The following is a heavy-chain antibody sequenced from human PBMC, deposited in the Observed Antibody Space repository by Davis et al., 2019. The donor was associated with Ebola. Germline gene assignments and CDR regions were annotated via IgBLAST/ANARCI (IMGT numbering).Heavy chain of an antibody. CDR2: IRNSDSLI. D-gene: IGHD3-9*01. CDR1: GFPFIHYE. V-gene: IGHV3-48*03. Sequence: PGGSLRLSCTASGFPFIHYEMNWVRQAPGKGLEWISYIRNSDSLIYYADSVKGRFTISRDDAKNSLYLQMNSLRSEDTALYYCARGLGRGWGLDVWGQGTTVTVSS. CDR3: ARGLGRGWGLDV. J-gene: IGHJ6*02.